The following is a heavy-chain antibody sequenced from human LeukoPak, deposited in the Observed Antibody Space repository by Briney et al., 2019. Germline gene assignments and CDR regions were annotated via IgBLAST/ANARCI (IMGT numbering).Heavy chain of an antibody. D-gene: IGHD3-16*01. J-gene: IGHJ4*02. CDR2: IYYSGST. V-gene: IGHV4-31*03. CDR1: GGSISSGGYY. CDR3: ARHPMMRVFDY. Sequence: SQTLSLTCTVSGGSISSGGYYWSWIRQHSGKGLEWIGYIYYSGSTYYNPSLKSRVTISVDTSKNQFSLKLSSVTAADTAVYYCARHPMMRVFDYWGQGTLVNVSS.